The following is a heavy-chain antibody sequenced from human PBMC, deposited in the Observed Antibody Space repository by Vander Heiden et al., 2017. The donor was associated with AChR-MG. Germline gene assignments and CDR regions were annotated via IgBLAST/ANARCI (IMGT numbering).Heavy chain of an antibody. V-gene: IGHV4-59*01. Sequence: QVQLQESGPGLVKPSETLSLTCTVSGGSISSYYWSWIRQPPGKGLEWIGYIYYSGSTNYNPSLKSRVTISVDTSKNQFSLKLSSVTAADTAVYYCARGGDGYNYNAFDIWGQGTMVTVSS. CDR2: IYYSGST. D-gene: IGHD5-12*01. CDR3: ARGGDGYNYNAFDI. J-gene: IGHJ3*02. CDR1: GGSISSYY.